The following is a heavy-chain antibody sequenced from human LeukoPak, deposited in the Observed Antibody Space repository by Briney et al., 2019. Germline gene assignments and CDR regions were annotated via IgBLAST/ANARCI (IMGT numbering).Heavy chain of an antibody. D-gene: IGHD5-18*01. Sequence: GGSLRLSCAASGFTFSSYSMNWVRQAPGKGLEWVSSISSSSSYIYYADSVKGRFTISRDNAKNSLYLQMNSPRAEDTAVYYCARGYRDTAMVTPFDYWGQGTLVTVSS. J-gene: IGHJ4*02. CDR3: ARGYRDTAMVTPFDY. CDR1: GFTFSSYS. V-gene: IGHV3-21*01. CDR2: ISSSSSYI.